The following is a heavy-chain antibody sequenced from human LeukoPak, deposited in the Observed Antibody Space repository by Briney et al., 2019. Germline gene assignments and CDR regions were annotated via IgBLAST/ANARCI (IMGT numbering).Heavy chain of an antibody. J-gene: IGHJ4*02. CDR2: INHSGST. CDR3: ARGVVPAAHDY. V-gene: IGHV4-34*01. Sequence: SETLSLTCAVYGGSFSGYYWSWIRQPPGKGLEWIGKINHSGSTNYNPSLKSRVTISVDTSKNQFSLKLSSVTAADTAVYYCARGVVPAAHDYWGQGTLVTVSS. D-gene: IGHD2-2*01. CDR1: GGSFSGYY.